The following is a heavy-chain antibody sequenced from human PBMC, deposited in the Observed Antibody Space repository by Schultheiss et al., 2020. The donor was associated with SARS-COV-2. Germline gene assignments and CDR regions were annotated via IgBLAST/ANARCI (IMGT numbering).Heavy chain of an antibody. V-gene: IGHV1-69*13. CDR2: ILPVFRTA. CDR3: AGQTGAPYYFDS. CDR1: GYTFTGYY. D-gene: IGHD7-27*01. Sequence: SVKVSCKASGYTFTGYYMHWVRQAPGQALEWMGGILPVFRTANYSPKFQGRVTISADDSTSAAYMEMSSLTSDDTAVYYCAGQTGAPYYFDSWGQGTLVTVSS. J-gene: IGHJ4*02.